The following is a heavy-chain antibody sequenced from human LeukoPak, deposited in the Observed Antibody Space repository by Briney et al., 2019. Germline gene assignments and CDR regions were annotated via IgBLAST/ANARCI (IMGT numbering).Heavy chain of an antibody. D-gene: IGHD4-17*01. J-gene: IGHJ4*02. V-gene: IGHV5-51*01. CDR3: ARHDYGQWPDY. CDR1: GYSFTNSW. Sequence: GESLKISCQGSGYSFTNSWIGWVRQMPGKGLEWMGIIYPGDSDTTYSPSFQGQVTISADKSISTAYLQWSSLKASDTAMYYCARHDYGQWPDYWGQGTLVTVSS. CDR2: IYPGDSDT.